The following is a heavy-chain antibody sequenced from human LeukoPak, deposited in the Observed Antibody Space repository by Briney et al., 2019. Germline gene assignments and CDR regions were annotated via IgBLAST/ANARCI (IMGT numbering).Heavy chain of an antibody. D-gene: IGHD6-19*01. CDR3: SRGYSSGWHTSPDY. V-gene: IGHV4-39*01. CDR2: IYYSGST. Sequence: SETLSLTCTVSGGSISSSSYYWGWIRQPPGKGLEWIGSIYYSGSTYYNPSLKSRVTISVDTSKNQFSLKLSSVTAADTAVCYCSRGYSSGWHTSPDYWGQGTLVTVSS. J-gene: IGHJ4*02. CDR1: GGSISSSSYY.